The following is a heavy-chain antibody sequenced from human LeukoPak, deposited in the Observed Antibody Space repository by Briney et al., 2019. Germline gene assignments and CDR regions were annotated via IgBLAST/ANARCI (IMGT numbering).Heavy chain of an antibody. Sequence: ASVKVSCKASGYTFPRYYMHWVRQAPGQGLEWMGWINPNSGGTNYAQKFQGRVTMTRDTSISTAYMELSRLRSDDTAVYYCAREHSSSSGKVFDYWGQGTLVTVSS. J-gene: IGHJ4*02. V-gene: IGHV1-2*02. CDR1: GYTFPRYY. D-gene: IGHD6-6*01. CDR2: INPNSGGT. CDR3: AREHSSSSGKVFDY.